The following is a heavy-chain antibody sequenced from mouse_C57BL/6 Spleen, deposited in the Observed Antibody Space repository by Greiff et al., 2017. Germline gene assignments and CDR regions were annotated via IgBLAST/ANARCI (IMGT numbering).Heavy chain of an antibody. CDR1: GYTFTSYW. CDR3: ARALDGYDGWFAY. Sequence: QVQLQQPGAELVRPGSSVKLSCKASGYTFTSYWMDWVKQRPGQGLEWIGNIYPSDSETHYNQKFKDKATLTVDKSSSTAYMQLSSLTSEDSAVYYCARALDGYDGWFAYWGQGTMVTVSA. J-gene: IGHJ3*01. V-gene: IGHV1-61*01. CDR2: IYPSDSET. D-gene: IGHD2-2*01.